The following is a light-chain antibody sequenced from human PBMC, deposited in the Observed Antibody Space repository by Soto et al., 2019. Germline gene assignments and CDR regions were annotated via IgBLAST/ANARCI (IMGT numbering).Light chain of an antibody. CDR1: QSVSSN. V-gene: IGKV3-15*01. J-gene: IGKJ4*01. CDR3: QQYNNWPVT. Sequence: EIVMTQSPATLSVSPGERATLSCRASQSVSSNLAWYQQKPGQAPRLLIYGASTRATGIPSRFSGSGSGTEFTRTISSLQSEDFAVYYCQQYNNWPVTLGGGTKVDIK. CDR2: GAS.